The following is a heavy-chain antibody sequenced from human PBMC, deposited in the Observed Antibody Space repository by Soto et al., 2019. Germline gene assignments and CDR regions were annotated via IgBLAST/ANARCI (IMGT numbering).Heavy chain of an antibody. CDR3: ARDAGEVTNFDY. D-gene: IGHD5-18*01. J-gene: IGHJ4*02. CDR1: GYTFTSYG. CDR2: ISAYNGNT. V-gene: IGHV1-18*01. Sequence: QVQLVQTGGRVKKPGASVKVSCKASGYTFTSYGISWVGQAPGQELEWMGWISAYNGNTNYAQKLQGRVTMTTDTSTSTAYMELRSLRSDDTAVYYCARDAGEVTNFDYWGQGTLVTVSS.